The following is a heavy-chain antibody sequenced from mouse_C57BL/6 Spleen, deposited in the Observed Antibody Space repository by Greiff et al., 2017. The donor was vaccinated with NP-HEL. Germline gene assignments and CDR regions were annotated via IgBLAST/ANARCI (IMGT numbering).Heavy chain of an antibody. V-gene: IGHV14-2*01. CDR1: GFNIKDYY. CDR2: IDPEDGDT. Sequence: EVQLQQSGAELVKPGASVKLSCTASGFNIKDYYMHWVKQRTEQGLEWIGRIDPEDGDTKYAPKFQGKATITADTSSNTAYLQLSSLTSEDTAVYYCASEGSQGDVIDYWGQGTTLTVSS. J-gene: IGHJ2*01. D-gene: IGHD3-3*01. CDR3: ASEGSQGDVIDY.